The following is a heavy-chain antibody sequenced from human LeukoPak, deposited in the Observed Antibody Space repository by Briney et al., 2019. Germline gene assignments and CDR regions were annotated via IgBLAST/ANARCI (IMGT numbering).Heavy chain of an antibody. Sequence: SETLSLTCTVSGGSFSSSSYYWGWLRQPPGKGLEWIGSIYYSGSTYYNPSLKSRVTISVDTSKNQFSLKLSSVTAADTAVYYCARRISAAGISYYFDYWGQGTLVTVSS. D-gene: IGHD6-13*01. CDR2: IYYSGST. V-gene: IGHV4-39*01. J-gene: IGHJ4*02. CDR1: GGSFSSSSYY. CDR3: ARRISAAGISYYFDY.